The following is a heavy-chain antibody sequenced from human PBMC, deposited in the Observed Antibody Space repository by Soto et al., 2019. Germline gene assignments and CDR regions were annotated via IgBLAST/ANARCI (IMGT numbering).Heavy chain of an antibody. CDR3: AKTYYDFWSGRGGMDV. CDR1: GFTFSSYA. V-gene: IGHV3-23*01. D-gene: IGHD3-3*01. J-gene: IGHJ6*02. Sequence: QPGGSLRLSCSASGFTFSSYAMSWVRQAPGKGLEWVSAISGSGGSTYYADSVKGRFTISRDNSKNTLYLQMNSLRAEDTAVYYCAKTYYDFWSGRGGMDVWGQGTTVTVSS. CDR2: ISGSGGST.